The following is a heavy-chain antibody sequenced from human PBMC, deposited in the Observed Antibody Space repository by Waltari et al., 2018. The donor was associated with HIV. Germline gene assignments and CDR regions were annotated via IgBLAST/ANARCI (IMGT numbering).Heavy chain of an antibody. CDR1: GFTFSSYG. J-gene: IGHJ4*02. CDR3: AAATDSIGYAFNY. Sequence: QVQLVESGGGVVQPGRSLRLSCATSGFTFSSYGMHWVRQAPGKGLEWVAVIWYDGSKTDYADFVKGRFTISRDNSKNKLYLQMNSLRVEDTAVYYCAAATDSIGYAFNYWGQGTLVTVSS. D-gene: IGHD3-22*01. V-gene: IGHV3-33*01. CDR2: IWYDGSKT.